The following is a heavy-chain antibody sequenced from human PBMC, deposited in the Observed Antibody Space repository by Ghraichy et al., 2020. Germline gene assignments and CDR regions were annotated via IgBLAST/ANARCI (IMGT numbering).Heavy chain of an antibody. V-gene: IGHV4-39*01. J-gene: IGHJ5*02. CDR2: INYSGST. CDR1: GGSVTSTHYY. D-gene: IGHD4-17*01. Sequence: SETLSLTCTVPGGSVTSTHYYWGWIRQPPGKGLEWIGNINYSGSTYYNPSLKSRVIISVDTSNNQFSLRLKSVTAADTAVYYCARVETDDDGDYGNWFDPWGQGTRVTVSS. CDR3: ARVETDDDGDYGNWFDP.